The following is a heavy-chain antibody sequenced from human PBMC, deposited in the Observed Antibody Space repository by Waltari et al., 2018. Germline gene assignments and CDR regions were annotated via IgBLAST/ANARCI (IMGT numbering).Heavy chain of an antibody. CDR3: ARGSPHYYDSSGYPDAFDI. Sequence: QVQLVESGGGVVQPGRSLRLSCAASGFTFSSYAMHCVRQAPGKGLEWVAVISYDGSNKYYADSVKGRFTISRDNSKNTLYLQMNSLRAEDTAVYYCARGSPHYYDSSGYPDAFDIWGQGTMVTVSS. CDR1: GFTFSSYA. CDR2: ISYDGSNK. J-gene: IGHJ3*02. D-gene: IGHD3-22*01. V-gene: IGHV3-30-3*01.